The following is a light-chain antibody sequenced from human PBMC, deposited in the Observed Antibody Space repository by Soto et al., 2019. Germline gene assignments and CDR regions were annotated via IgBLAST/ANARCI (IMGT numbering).Light chain of an antibody. Sequence: QSVLTQPASVSGSPGQSITISCTGTSSDIGTYNHVSWYQKHPGKAPILIIYDVTDRPSGVSNRFSGSKSGNTASLTISGLQAEDEAEYYCSSYTSASTPVVFGGGTKLTVL. CDR2: DVT. V-gene: IGLV2-14*03. J-gene: IGLJ2*01. CDR1: SSDIGTYNH. CDR3: SSYTSASTPVV.